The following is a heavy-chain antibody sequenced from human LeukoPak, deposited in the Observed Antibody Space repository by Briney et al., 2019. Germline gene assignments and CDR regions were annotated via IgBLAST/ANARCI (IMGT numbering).Heavy chain of an antibody. CDR3: ASNGPLLSDTSRYYFDS. D-gene: IGHD3-22*01. V-gene: IGHV4-34*01. J-gene: IGHJ4*02. CDR2: INHSGTT. Sequence: SETLSLTCAVYGGSFSGYYWSWVRQPPGKGREWIGEINHSGTTNYNPSLKSRLTISVDTPKNQFSLNLSSVTAADTAVYYCASNGPLLSDTSRYYFDSWGQGTLVTVSS. CDR1: GGSFSGYY.